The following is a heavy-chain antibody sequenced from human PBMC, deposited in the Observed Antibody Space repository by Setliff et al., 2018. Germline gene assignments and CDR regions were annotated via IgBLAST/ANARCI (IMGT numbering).Heavy chain of an antibody. CDR2: ISSSGSSV. CDR3: ARGPWKHSAYYYYYYMDV. D-gene: IGHD1-1*01. J-gene: IGHJ6*03. V-gene: IGHV3-48*04. CDR1: GFTFSSYN. Sequence: GGSLRLSCAASGFTFSSYNMNWVRQAPGKGLEWVSYISSSGSSVYYADSVKGRFTISRDNAKNTLFLQMNSLRAEDTAVYYCARGPWKHSAYYYYYYMDVWGKGTTVTVSS.